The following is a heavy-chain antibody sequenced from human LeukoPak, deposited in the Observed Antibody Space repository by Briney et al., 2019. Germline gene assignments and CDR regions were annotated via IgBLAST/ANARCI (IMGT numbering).Heavy chain of an antibody. CDR2: IHRDGRT. J-gene: IGHJ4*02. D-gene: IGHD3-9*01. V-gene: IGHV4-4*02. Sequence: SESLFLTCAVSGVSISTSEWWIWVRQPPGQGLELIGEIHRDGRTRYNPSLTSRVTMSMDYSKNQFSLNVRFVTAADTAIYYCGKTDIYFNPIDYWGPGSLVTVSS. CDR3: GKTDIYFNPIDY. CDR1: GVSISTSEW.